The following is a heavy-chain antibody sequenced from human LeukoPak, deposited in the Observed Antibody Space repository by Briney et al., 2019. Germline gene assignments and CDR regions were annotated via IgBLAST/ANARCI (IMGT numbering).Heavy chain of an antibody. V-gene: IGHV4-34*01. Sequence: LSETLSLTCAVYGGSFSNNYWSWIRQPPGKGLEWIGEINHSGSTNYNPSLKSRVTISVDTSKNQFSLKLRSVTAADTAVYYCARAGWFGELYGPLDSWGQGTLVIVSS. J-gene: IGHJ4*02. D-gene: IGHD3-10*01. CDR3: ARAGWFGELYGPLDS. CDR1: GGSFSNNY. CDR2: INHSGST.